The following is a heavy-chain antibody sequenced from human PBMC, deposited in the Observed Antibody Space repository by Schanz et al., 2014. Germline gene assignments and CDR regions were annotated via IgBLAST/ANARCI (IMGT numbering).Heavy chain of an antibody. V-gene: IGHV3-21*04. Sequence: EVQLVESGGGLVMPGGSLRLSCAASGFTFNGAYMTWVRQAPGKGLEWVSSISSNSDYIYYSESVKGRFTISRDNAKNTLYLQMNSLRAEDTAIYYCAKDMARGGYNWVFDSWGQGTLVTVSS. CDR2: ISSNSDYI. J-gene: IGHJ4*02. CDR3: AKDMARGGYNWVFDS. CDR1: GFTFNGAY. D-gene: IGHD5-12*01.